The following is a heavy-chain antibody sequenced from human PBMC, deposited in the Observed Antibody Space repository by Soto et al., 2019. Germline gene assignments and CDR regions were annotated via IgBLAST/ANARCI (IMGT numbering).Heavy chain of an antibody. J-gene: IGHJ4*02. D-gene: IGHD3-10*01. CDR3: VRMGNYLGPDY. CDR1: GFTFSDHY. CDR2: SRNKASTYTT. Sequence: PGGSLRLSCAASGFTFSDHYMDWVRQAPGKGLEWVGRSRNKASTYTTEYAASVKGRFTISRDDSKNSLYLQMNSLKTEDTAVYYCVRMGNYLGPDYWGQGTLVTVSS. V-gene: IGHV3-72*01.